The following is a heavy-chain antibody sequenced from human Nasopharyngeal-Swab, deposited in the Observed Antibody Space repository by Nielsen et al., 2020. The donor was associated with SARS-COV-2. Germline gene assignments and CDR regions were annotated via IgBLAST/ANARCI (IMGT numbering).Heavy chain of an antibody. CDR1: GYTFTSYG. CDR2: ISAYNGNT. D-gene: IGHD3-22*01. J-gene: IGHJ3*02. CDR3: ARDLTMIDAFDI. Sequence: ASVKVSCKASGYTFTSYGISWVRQAPGQGLEWMGWISAYNGNTNYAQKLQGRVTMTTDTSTSTAYMELRSLGSDDTAVYYCARDLTMIDAFDIWGQGTMVTVSS. V-gene: IGHV1-18*01.